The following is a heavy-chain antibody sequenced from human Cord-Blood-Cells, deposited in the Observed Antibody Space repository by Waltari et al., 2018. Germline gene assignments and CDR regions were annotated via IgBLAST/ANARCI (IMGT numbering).Heavy chain of an antibody. CDR3: ATSSYYFDY. CDR1: GYTLTELS. Sequence: QVQLVQSGAEVKKPGASLKVSCKVSGYTLTELSMHWVRQAPGKGLEWMGGLDAEDGETSDAKKCQGRVTMTEDTSTDTAYMELSSLRSEDTAVYYCATSSYYFDYWGQGTLVTVSS. J-gene: IGHJ4*02. CDR2: LDAEDGET. D-gene: IGHD1-26*01. V-gene: IGHV1-24*01.